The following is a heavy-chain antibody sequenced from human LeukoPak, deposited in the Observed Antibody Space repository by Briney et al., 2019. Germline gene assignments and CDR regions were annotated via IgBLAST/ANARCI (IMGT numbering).Heavy chain of an antibody. CDR3: AREYYDSSGTKYAFDI. CDR2: IDPDSGGT. CDR1: GYTFTDYY. D-gene: IGHD3-22*01. Sequence: ASVKVSCKASGYTFTDYYVHCVRQAPGQGLEWLGCIDPDSGGTKYAQNFQGRVTMTRDTSITTAYMELSRLRSDDTAVYYCAREYYDSSGTKYAFDIWGQGTVVTVYS. J-gene: IGHJ3*02. V-gene: IGHV1-2*02.